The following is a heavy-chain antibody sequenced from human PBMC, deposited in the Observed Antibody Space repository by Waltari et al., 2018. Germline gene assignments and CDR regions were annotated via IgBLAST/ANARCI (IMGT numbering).Heavy chain of an antibody. J-gene: IGHJ6*02. CDR3: AREGPVYNLYYYYGMDV. CDR1: GYTFTGYY. Sequence: QVQLVQSGAEVKKPGASVKVSCKASGYTFTGYYMPWVRQAPGQGIEWMGWINPNSGGTNYAQKFQGWVTMTRDTSISTAYMELSRLRSDDTAVYYCAREGPVYNLYYYYGMDVWGQGTTVTVSS. D-gene: IGHD1-1*01. CDR2: INPNSGGT. V-gene: IGHV1-2*04.